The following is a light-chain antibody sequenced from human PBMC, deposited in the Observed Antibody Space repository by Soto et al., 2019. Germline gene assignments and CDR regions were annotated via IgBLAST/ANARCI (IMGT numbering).Light chain of an antibody. Sequence: QSVLTQPRPVSRSPGKSVTISCTGTSSDVGTYDFVSWYQQHPGKAPRLMIFDVSERPSGFPDRFSGSKSGNTASLTISGLQSEDEADYYCCLYAVTSKVCGTGTKVT. J-gene: IGLJ1*01. CDR1: SSDVGTYDF. CDR2: DVS. CDR3: CLYAVTSKV. V-gene: IGLV2-11*01.